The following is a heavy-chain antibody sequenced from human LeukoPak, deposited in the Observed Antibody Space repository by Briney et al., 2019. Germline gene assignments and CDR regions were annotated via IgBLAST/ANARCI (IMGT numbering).Heavy chain of an antibody. CDR3: ARSEYSGYDFSARIRYYFDY. Sequence: ASVKVSCKASGYTFTSYGISWVRQAPGQGLEWMGWISAYNGNTNYAQKLQGRVTMTTDTSTSTAYMELRSLRSDDTAVYYCARSEYSGYDFSARIRYYFDYWGQGTLVTVSS. CDR1: GYTFTSYG. J-gene: IGHJ4*02. CDR2: ISAYNGNT. V-gene: IGHV1-18*01. D-gene: IGHD5-12*01.